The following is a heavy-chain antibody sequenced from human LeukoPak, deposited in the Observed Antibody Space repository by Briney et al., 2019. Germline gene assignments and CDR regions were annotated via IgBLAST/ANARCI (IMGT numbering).Heavy chain of an antibody. J-gene: IGHJ4*02. V-gene: IGHV4-59*01. D-gene: IGHD4-17*01. CDR2: IYYSGST. CDR1: GGSISSYY. Sequence: PSETLSLTCTVSGGSISSYYWSWIRQPPGKGLEWIGYIYYSGSTNYDPSLKSRVTISVDTSKNQFSLKLSSVTAADTAVYYCARGVTVTSGFDYWGQGTLVTVSS. CDR3: ARGVTVTSGFDY.